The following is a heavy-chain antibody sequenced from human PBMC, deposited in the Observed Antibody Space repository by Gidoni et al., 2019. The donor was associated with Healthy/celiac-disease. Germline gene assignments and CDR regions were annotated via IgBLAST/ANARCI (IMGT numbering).Heavy chain of an antibody. J-gene: IGHJ2*01. Sequence: QVQLQESGPGLVKPSETLSLPCPGSAGSIRSYYWSWIRQPPGKGLEWIGYIYYSGSTTYNPSLKSRVTISVDTSKNQFSLKLSSVTAADTAVYYCARQREGYDIWTGYYKDWYFDLWGRGTLVTVSS. CDR2: IYYSGST. V-gene: IGHV4-59*08. D-gene: IGHD3-9*01. CDR1: AGSIRSYY. CDR3: ARQREGYDIWTGYYKDWYFDL.